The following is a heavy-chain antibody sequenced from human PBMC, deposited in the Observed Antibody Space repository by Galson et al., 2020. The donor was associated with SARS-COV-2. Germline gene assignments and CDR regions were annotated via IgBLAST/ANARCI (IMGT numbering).Heavy chain of an antibody. CDR3: ARYRYSSTWYGNKNWFDP. V-gene: IGHV4-34*01. D-gene: IGHD6-13*01. J-gene: IGHJ5*02. CDR1: GGSFSGYY. Sequence: SETLSLTCAVYGGSFSGYYWSWIRQPPGKGLEWIGEINHSGSTNYNPSLKSRVTISVDTSKNQFSLKLSSVTAADTAVYYCARYRYSSTWYGNKNWFDPWGQGTLVTVSS. CDR2: INHSGST.